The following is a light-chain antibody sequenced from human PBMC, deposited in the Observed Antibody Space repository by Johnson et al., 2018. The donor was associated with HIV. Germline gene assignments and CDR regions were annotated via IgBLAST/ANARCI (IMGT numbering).Light chain of an antibody. V-gene: IGLV1-51*01. CDR2: DNN. Sequence: QSVLTQPPSVSAAPGQKVTISCSGSSSNIGNNYVSWYQQLPGTAPKLLIYDNNKRPSGIPDRFSGSKSGTSATLGITGLQTGDEADYYCGTWDSSLSAKYVFGTETKVTGL. CDR3: GTWDSSLSAKYV. J-gene: IGLJ1*01. CDR1: SSNIGNNY.